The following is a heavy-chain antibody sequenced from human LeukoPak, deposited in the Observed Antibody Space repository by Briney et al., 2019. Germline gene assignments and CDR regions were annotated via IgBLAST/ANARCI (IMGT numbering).Heavy chain of an antibody. CDR1: GGSISSYY. V-gene: IGHV4-59*01. CDR2: IYYTGFT. D-gene: IGHD1-26*01. Sequence: SETLSLTCTVSGGSISSYYRSWIRQPPGKGLEWIGFIYYTGFTIYNPSLKSRVTISVDTSKNQFSLKLSSVTAVDTAVYYCASRGGSGCSGYFDYWGQGTLVTVSS. CDR3: ASRGGSGCSGYFDY. J-gene: IGHJ4*02.